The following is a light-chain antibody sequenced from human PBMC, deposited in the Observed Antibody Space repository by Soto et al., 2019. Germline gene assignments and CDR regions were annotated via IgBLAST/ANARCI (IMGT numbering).Light chain of an antibody. CDR1: QSISSY. V-gene: IGKV1-5*01. J-gene: IGKJ1*01. CDR2: DVS. CDR3: QHYKMYSPWT. Sequence: DIQMTQSPSSVSASVGDRVTITCRASQSISSYLNWYQQKPGKAPKLLIYDVSSLQSGVPSRFSGSGSGTEFTLTISSLQPDDFATYYCQHYKMYSPWTFGQGTKVDIK.